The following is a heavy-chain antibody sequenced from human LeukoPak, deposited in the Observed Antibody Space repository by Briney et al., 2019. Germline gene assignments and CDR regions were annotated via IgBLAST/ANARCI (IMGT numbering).Heavy chain of an antibody. CDR1: GGSFSGYY. Sequence: NSSETLSLTCAVYGGSFSGYYWSWIRQPPGKGLEWIGYIYHSGSTYYNPSLKSRVTISVDRSKNQFSLKLSSVTAADTAVYYCASQLGITTSPFDPWGQGTLVTVSS. CDR2: IYHSGST. CDR3: ASQLGITTSPFDP. V-gene: IGHV4-30-2*01. J-gene: IGHJ5*02. D-gene: IGHD3-3*01.